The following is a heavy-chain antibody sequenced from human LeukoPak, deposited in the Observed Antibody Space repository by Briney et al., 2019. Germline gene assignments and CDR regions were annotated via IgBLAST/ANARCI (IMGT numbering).Heavy chain of an antibody. Sequence: GGSLRLSCAASGFTFSSYAMHWVRQAPGKGLEWVADISYDGSNKYYADSVKGRFTISRDNSKNTLYLQMNSLRAEDTAVYYCARAPLNYYYYYGMDVWGQGTTVTVSS. CDR1: GFTFSSYA. CDR3: ARAPLNYYYYYGMDV. CDR2: ISYDGSNK. J-gene: IGHJ6*02. V-gene: IGHV3-30-3*01.